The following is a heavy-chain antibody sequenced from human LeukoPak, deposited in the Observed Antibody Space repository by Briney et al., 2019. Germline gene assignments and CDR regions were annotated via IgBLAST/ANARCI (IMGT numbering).Heavy chain of an antibody. D-gene: IGHD2-15*01. CDR3: ARTAAAPEVFWFDP. CDR2: ISYSGST. CDR1: GGSISSHF. J-gene: IGHJ5*02. Sequence: SETLSLTCAVSGGSISSHFWSWLRQPPGKGLERIGYISYSGSTNYNPSLKSRVTISVHTSKNQFSLKVSSVTAADTAVYYCARTAAAPEVFWFDPWGQGTLVTVSS. V-gene: IGHV4-59*11.